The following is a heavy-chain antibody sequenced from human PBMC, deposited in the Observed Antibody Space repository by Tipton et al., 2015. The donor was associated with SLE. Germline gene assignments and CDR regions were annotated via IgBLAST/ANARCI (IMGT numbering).Heavy chain of an antibody. CDR2: IYTTGST. J-gene: IGHJ6*02. CDR3: ARTTPGRWVYYGMDV. CDR1: GGSISSGSYY. D-gene: IGHD3-10*01. Sequence: TLSLTCTVSGGSISSGSYYWSWIRQPAGKGLEWIGYIYTTGSTNYNPSLKSRVTISVDTSKNQFSLKLYSVTAADTAVYYCARTTPGRWVYYGMDVWGQGTTVTVSS. V-gene: IGHV4-61*09.